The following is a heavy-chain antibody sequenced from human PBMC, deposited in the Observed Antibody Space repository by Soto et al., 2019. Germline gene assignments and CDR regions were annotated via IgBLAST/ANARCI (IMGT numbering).Heavy chain of an antibody. V-gene: IGHV4-38-2*02. CDR2: ISHTGTT. CDR3: ARVTMVIRDSDHFGVDV. J-gene: IGHJ6*02. CDR1: GFPISSPYS. Sequence: PSETLSLTCLVSGFPISSPYSWGWIRQPPGKGLEWIGSISHTGTTSYSPSLMCRVSISVDTSKNQVSLKLTSVTAADTAVYFCARVTMVIRDSDHFGVDVWGHGTTVTVSS. D-gene: IGHD4-17*01.